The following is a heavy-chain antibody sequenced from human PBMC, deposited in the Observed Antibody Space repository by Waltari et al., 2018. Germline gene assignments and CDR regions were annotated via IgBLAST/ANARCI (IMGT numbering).Heavy chain of an antibody. D-gene: IGHD6-6*01. V-gene: IGHV1-69*13. CDR2: IIPRFTPP. CDR1: GGTFNSFA. J-gene: IGHJ6*02. Sequence: QLVQSGAEVKKPGSSVIVSCKASGGTFNSFALSWVRQAPGQGLEWMGGIIPRFTPPTYARKFQGRLTVTADESTSTAYMELNSLRSEDSALYYCATRIPSDHSGSFYYYGMDVWGQGTTVTVSS. CDR3: ATRIPSDHSGSFYYYGMDV.